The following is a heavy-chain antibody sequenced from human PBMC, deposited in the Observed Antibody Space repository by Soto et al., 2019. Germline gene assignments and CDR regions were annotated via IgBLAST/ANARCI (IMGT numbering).Heavy chain of an antibody. D-gene: IGHD4-17*01. V-gene: IGHV3-21*01. CDR3: ARDMETTVTTDIDY. J-gene: IGHJ4*02. CDR2: ISSSSSYI. CDR1: GFTFSSYS. Sequence: GGSLRLSCAASGFTFSSYSMNWVRQAPGKGLEWVSSISSSSSYIYYADSVKGRFTISRDNAKNSLYLQMNSLRAEDTAVYYCARDMETTVTTDIDYWGQGTLVTVSS.